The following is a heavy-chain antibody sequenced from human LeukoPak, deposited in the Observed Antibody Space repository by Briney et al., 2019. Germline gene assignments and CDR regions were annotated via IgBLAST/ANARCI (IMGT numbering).Heavy chain of an antibody. V-gene: IGHV4-34*01. CDR2: INHSGST. J-gene: IGHJ1*01. D-gene: IGHD2-15*01. CDR1: GGSFSGYY. CDR3: ARERSYCSGGSCYSRGLQH. Sequence: SETLSLTCAVYGGSFSGYYWSWIRQPPGEGLEWIGEINHSGSTNYNPSLKSRVTISVDTSKNQFSLKLSSVTAADTAVYYCARERSYCSGGSCYSRGLQHWGQGTLVTVSS.